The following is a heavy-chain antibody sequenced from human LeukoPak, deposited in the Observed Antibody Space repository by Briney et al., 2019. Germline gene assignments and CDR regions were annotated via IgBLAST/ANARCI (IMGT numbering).Heavy chain of an antibody. CDR3: ARNDYGDY. J-gene: IGHJ4*02. CDR2: IYYSGST. Sequence: PSETLSLTCTVSGGSISSSSYYWGWIRQPPGKGLEWIGSIYYSGSTYYNPSLKSRVTISVDTSKNQFSLKLSSVTAADTAVYYCARNDYGDYRGQGTLVTVSS. V-gene: IGHV4-39*01. CDR1: GGSISSSSYY.